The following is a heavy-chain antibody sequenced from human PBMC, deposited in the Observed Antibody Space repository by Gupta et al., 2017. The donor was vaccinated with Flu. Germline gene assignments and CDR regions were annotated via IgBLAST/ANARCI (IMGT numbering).Heavy chain of an antibody. D-gene: IGHD2-2*01. V-gene: IGHV4-59*01. CDR2: IYYTGNT. J-gene: IGHJ3*02. CDR3: ARERPHCSSSTCYAFDI. CDR1: GGSLSDYY. Sequence: QVQLQESGPGLVKPSATLSLTCTVSGGSLSDYYWTWIRQPPGKGLEWIGYIYYTGNTKYNPSLKSRVTISVDTAKNQFSLNRSSVSAADTAVYYCARERPHCSSSTCYAFDIWGQGTMVTVSS.